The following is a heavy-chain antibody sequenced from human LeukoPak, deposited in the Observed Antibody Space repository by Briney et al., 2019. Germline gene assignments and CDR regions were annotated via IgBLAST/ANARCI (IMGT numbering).Heavy chain of an antibody. D-gene: IGHD3-9*01. CDR2: ISGSGGST. Sequence: GGSLRLSCAASGFTFSSYAMSWVRQAPGKGLEWVSAISGSGGSTYYADPVKGRFTISRDNSKNTLYLQMNSLRAEDTAVYYCAKEYYDILTGEPQTFDYWGQGTLVTVSS. V-gene: IGHV3-23*01. J-gene: IGHJ4*02. CDR1: GFTFSSYA. CDR3: AKEYYDILTGEPQTFDY.